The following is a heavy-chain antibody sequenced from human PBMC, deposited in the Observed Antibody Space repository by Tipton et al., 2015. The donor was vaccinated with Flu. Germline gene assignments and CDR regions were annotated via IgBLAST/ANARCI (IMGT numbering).Heavy chain of an antibody. D-gene: IGHD2-2*01. Sequence: SLRLSCAASGFTFDDYAMHWVRQAPGKGLEWVSGISWNSGSIGYADSVKGRFTISRDNAKNSLYLQMNSLRAEDTALYYCAKVRRRYCSSPRCSPDYWGQGTLVTVSS. CDR2: ISWNSGSI. J-gene: IGHJ4*02. V-gene: IGHV3-9*01. CDR3: AKVRRRYCSSPRCSPDY. CDR1: GFTFDDYA.